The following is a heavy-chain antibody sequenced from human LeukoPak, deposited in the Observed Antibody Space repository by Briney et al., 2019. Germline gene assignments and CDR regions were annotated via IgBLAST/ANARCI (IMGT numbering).Heavy chain of an antibody. CDR3: AKAAGGSYLTDAFDI. CDR2: ISWDGGSI. CDR1: GFTFHDYA. J-gene: IGHJ3*02. V-gene: IGHV3-9*01. Sequence: GRSLRLSCAASGFTFHDYAILWVRQAPGGGGEWVSHISWDGGSIGYADSVKGRFTISRDNAKNSLYLQMNSLRPEDTALYYRAKAAGGSYLTDAFDIWGQGTMVTVSS. D-gene: IGHD1-26*01.